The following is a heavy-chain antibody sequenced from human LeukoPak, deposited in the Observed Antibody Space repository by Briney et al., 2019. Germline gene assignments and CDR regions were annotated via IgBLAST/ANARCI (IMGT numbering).Heavy chain of an antibody. V-gene: IGHV1-2*02. Sequence: SVKVSCKASGYIFSDYYMHWVRQAPGRGFEWMGWISRRSGATKIAEKFQGRVTLTRDTSISTAYVELTNLASDDTAVCYCVSWAGGNSDVASFDYWGQGTLVIVSS. D-gene: IGHD2-21*01. J-gene: IGHJ4*02. CDR2: ISRRSGAT. CDR3: VSWAGGNSDVASFDY. CDR1: GYIFSDYY.